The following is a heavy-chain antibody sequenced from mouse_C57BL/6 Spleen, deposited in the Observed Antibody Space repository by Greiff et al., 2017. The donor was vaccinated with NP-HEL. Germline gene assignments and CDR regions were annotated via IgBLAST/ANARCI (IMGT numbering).Heavy chain of an antibody. J-gene: IGHJ4*01. Sequence: QVQLQQPGAELVMPGASVKLSCKASGYTFTSYWMHWVKQRPGQGLEWIGEIDPSDSYTNYNQKFTGKSTLTVDKSSSTAYMQLSSLTSEDSAVYYCASNGPSMDYWGQGTSVTVSS. CDR1: GYTFTSYW. V-gene: IGHV1-69*01. CDR2: IDPSDSYT. CDR3: ASNGPSMDY.